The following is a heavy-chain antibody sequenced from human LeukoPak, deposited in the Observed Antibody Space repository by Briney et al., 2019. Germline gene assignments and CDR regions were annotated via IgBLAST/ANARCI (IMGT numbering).Heavy chain of an antibody. Sequence: PGGSPRLPRAAFGLPFSNAWMNWVRQAPGKGLELLGRIKSEADGGTTDYAAPVKGRFTISRDDSKRTLYLRMNSLKTEDTAVYYCTTAAKNDYGDQGGDYWGQGTMVTVSS. D-gene: IGHD4/OR15-4a*01. CDR2: IKSEADGGTT. CDR1: GLPFSNAW. V-gene: IGHV3-15*01. J-gene: IGHJ4*02. CDR3: TTAAKNDYGDQGGDY.